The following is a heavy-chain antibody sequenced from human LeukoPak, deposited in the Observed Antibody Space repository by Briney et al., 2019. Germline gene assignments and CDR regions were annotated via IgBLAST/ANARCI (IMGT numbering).Heavy chain of an antibody. CDR1: GGTFSSYA. CDR3: ARAGYDSSGYYYKYYFDY. V-gene: IGHV1-69*05. D-gene: IGHD3-22*01. CDR2: IIPIFGTA. J-gene: IGHJ4*02. Sequence: SVKVSCKASGGTFSSYAISWARQAPGQGLEWMGGIIPIFGTANYAQKFQGRVTITTDESTSTAYMELSSLRSEDTAVYYCARAGYDSSGYYYKYYFDYWGQGTLVTVSS.